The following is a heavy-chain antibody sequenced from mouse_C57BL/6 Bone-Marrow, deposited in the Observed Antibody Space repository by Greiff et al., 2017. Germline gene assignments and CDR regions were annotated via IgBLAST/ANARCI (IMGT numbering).Heavy chain of an antibody. D-gene: IGHD2-4*01. CDR3: ARCPLDDYDGGDYAMDY. CDR2: IDPNSGGT. Sequence: QVQLQQPGAELVKPGASVKLSCKASGYTFTSYWMHWVKQRPGRGLEWIGRIDPNSGGTKYNEKFKSKATLTVDKPSSTAYLQLSSLTSEDSAVYYCARCPLDDYDGGDYAMDYWGQGTSVTVSS. CDR1: GYTFTSYW. V-gene: IGHV1-72*01. J-gene: IGHJ4*01.